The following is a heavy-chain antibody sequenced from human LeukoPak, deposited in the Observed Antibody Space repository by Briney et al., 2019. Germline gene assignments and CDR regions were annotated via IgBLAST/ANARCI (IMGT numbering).Heavy chain of an antibody. Sequence: AGGSLRLSCAASGFTFSSYGMHWVRQAPGKGLEWVAVIWYDGNNKYYADSVKGRFTISRDNSKNTLHLQMSSLRAEDTAVYYCARDSRPCYASGTSFDYWGQGTLVTVSS. D-gene: IGHD2-2*01. CDR3: ARDSRPCYASGTSFDY. J-gene: IGHJ4*02. V-gene: IGHV3-33*01. CDR2: IWYDGNNK. CDR1: GFTFSSYG.